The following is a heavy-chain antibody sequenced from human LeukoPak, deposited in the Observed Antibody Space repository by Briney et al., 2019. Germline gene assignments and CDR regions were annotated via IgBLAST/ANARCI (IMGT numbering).Heavy chain of an antibody. V-gene: IGHV1-2*02. D-gene: IGHD2-15*01. CDR1: GYTFTGYY. Sequence: ASVKVSCKASGYTFTGYYMHWVRQAPGQGLEWMGWINPNTGGTNHAQKFQGRVTMTRDTTISTAYMELSKLTSDDTAVYYCASYPRYVSSPPFDYWGQGTLVTVSS. CDR3: ASYPRYVSSPPFDY. J-gene: IGHJ4*02. CDR2: INPNTGGT.